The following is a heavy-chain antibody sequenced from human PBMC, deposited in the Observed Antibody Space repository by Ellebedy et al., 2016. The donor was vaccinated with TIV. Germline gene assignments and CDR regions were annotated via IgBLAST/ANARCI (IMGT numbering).Heavy chain of an antibody. Sequence: PGGSLRLSCAASGFSIRSHRMHWVRRAAGKGLVWVSHISSDGSDTSYADSVKGRLIISRDNAENTLDLQMSSLRAEDTALYYCARHSGGHGFDIWGQGTMVTVSS. CDR2: ISSDGSDT. J-gene: IGHJ3*02. CDR1: GFSIRSHR. D-gene: IGHD2-21*01. CDR3: ARHSGGHGFDI. V-gene: IGHV3-74*01.